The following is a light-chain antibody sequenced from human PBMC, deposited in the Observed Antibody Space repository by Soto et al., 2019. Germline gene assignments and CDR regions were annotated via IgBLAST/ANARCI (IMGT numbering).Light chain of an antibody. J-gene: IGLJ1*01. CDR2: EVT. CDR3: SSYTNINTRACV. CDR1: SGDIGSYNR. V-gene: IGLV2-14*01. Sequence: QSALTQPASVSGSPGQSITISCTGTSGDIGSYNRVSWYQQHPGKAPKLIIYEVTDRPSGVSNRCSGSKSGNTASLTISGLQAEDEAEYDCSSYTNINTRACVFGTGTKVTVL.